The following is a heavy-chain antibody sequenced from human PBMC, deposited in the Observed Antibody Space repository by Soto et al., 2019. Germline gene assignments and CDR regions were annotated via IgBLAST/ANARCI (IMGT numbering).Heavy chain of an antibody. Sequence: SETLSLTCTVSGDSISCGASFWSWIRQPPGKGLEWIANVYYSGSSYYNPSLKSRLTISVDTTKNQFSLQLKSMTAADTAVYYCAKLSCTSSTCYFPGWFDPWGRGTLVTVSS. V-gene: IGHV4-31*03. CDR2: VYYSGSS. CDR1: GDSISCGASF. J-gene: IGHJ5*02. CDR3: AKLSCTSSTCYFPGWFDP. D-gene: IGHD2-2*01.